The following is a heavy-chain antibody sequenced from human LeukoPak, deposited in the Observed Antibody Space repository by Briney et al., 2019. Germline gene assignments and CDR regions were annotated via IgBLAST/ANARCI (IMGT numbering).Heavy chain of an antibody. Sequence: GASVKVSCKASGYTFTNYAMNWVRQAPGQGLEWMGWINTNTGNPTYAQGFTGRFVFSLDTSVSTAYLQISSLKAEDTAVYYCVRGPLRWELLGELDYWGQGTLVTVSS. CDR2: INTNTGNP. CDR1: GYTFTNYA. J-gene: IGHJ4*02. D-gene: IGHD1-26*01. V-gene: IGHV7-4-1*02. CDR3: VRGPLRWELLGELDY.